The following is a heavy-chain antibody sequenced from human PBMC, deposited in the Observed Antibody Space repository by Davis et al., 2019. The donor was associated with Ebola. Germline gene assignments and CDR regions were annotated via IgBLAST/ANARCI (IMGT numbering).Heavy chain of an antibody. D-gene: IGHD2-2*01. J-gene: IGHJ4*02. CDR2: INPSGGST. CDR3: AKDSPYCSSTSCYVDY. CDR1: GYTFTTYY. V-gene: IGHV1-46*01. Sequence: ASVKVSCTASGYTFTTYYMHWVRQAPGQRLEWMGIINPSGGSTSYAQKFQGRVTITADESTSTAYMELSSLRSEDTAVYYCAKDSPYCSSTSCYVDYWGQGTLVTVSS.